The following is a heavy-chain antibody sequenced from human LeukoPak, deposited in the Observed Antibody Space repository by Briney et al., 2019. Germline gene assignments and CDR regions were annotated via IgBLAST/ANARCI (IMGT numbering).Heavy chain of an antibody. V-gene: IGHV1-69*05. CDR3: ASRHTPLRHFDWDVDY. J-gene: IGHJ4*02. CDR2: FIPVFRTP. CDR1: GGTFTTFA. D-gene: IGHD3-9*01. Sequence: SMKVSCKISGGTFTTFAVIWVRQAPGQGLEWLGGFIPVFRTPTYAEKFRGRATISTDEASTTAYMDLHTLTSDDTAVYYCASRHTPLRHFDWDVDYWGQGTLVTVSS.